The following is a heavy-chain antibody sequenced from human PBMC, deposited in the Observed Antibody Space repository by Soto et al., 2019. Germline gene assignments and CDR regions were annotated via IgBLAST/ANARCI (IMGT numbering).Heavy chain of an antibody. CDR1: RYTFTSYY. V-gene: IGHV1-46*01. J-gene: IGHJ6*03. D-gene: IGHD1-1*01. CDR2: INPNGGST. Sequence: ASVKVSCKASRYTFTSYYMHWVRQAPGQGLEWMGIINPNGGSTSYAQKFQGRVTMTRNTSTSTGYMELSSLRSEDTAVYYCARGRNLEIYYYYYYMDVWGKGTTVTVSS. CDR3: ARGRNLEIYYYYYYMDV.